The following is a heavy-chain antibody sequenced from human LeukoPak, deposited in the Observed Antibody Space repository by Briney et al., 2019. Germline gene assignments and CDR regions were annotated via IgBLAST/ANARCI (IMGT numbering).Heavy chain of an antibody. V-gene: IGHV3-33*01. CDR1: GFTFSSNG. CDR2: IWYDGSEK. J-gene: IGHJ4*02. CDR3: ARLGSGWSFDY. D-gene: IGHD6-19*01. Sequence: GRSLRPAWAAAGFTFSSNGTGSVRQAPGKGLGWGAVIWYDGSEKYYADSVKGRFTISRDQSKNTAYLQMNSLRAGDTAVYYCARLGSGWSFDYWGQGALVTVPS.